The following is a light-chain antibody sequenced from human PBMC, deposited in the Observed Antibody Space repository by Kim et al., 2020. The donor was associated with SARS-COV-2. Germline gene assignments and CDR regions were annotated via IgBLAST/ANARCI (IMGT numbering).Light chain of an antibody. J-gene: IGLJ3*02. V-gene: IGLV2-23*01. CDR1: SSDVGNYDF. CDR3: CSYAGSSTWV. CDR2: ENI. Sequence: GQSITITCTGTSSDVGNYDFDSWYQQHPGKAPKLMIYENIKRPSGVSNRFSGSKSGNTASLTISGLQAEDAADYYCCSYAGSSTWVFGGGTKVTVL.